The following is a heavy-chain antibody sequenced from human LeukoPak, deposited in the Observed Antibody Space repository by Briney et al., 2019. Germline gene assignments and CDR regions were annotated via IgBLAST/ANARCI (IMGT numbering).Heavy chain of an antibody. CDR2: TRNKANSYTT. V-gene: IGHV3-72*01. CDR3: SRALYYDRSTYCNDY. D-gene: IGHD3-22*01. Sequence: PGGSLRLSCAASGFTLSDYYMDWVRQAPGKGLEWLGRTRNKANSYTTEYAASVKGRVTISRDASKSSLYLQVNSLKAEDTAMYYCSRALYYDRSTYCNDYWGQGTLVTVSS. CDR1: GFTLSDYY. J-gene: IGHJ4*02.